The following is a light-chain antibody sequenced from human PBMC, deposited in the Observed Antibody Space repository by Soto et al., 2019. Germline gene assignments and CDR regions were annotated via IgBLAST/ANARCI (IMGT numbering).Light chain of an antibody. Sequence: EIVLTQSPGTLSLSPGERATLSCRASQSVSSYLAWYQQKPGQAPTLLIYGASSRATGIPDRFSGGGSGTDITLTISRLEPEDFAVYYCQQYGSSPITFGQGTGLEIK. CDR1: QSVSSY. V-gene: IGKV3-20*01. CDR2: GAS. J-gene: IGKJ5*01. CDR3: QQYGSSPIT.